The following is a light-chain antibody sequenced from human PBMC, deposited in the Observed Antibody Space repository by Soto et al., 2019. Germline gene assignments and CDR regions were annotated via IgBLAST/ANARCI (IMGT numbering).Light chain of an antibody. CDR2: GAS. J-gene: IGKJ5*01. V-gene: IGKV3-15*01. CDR1: QSVSSN. CDR3: QQSYSTPPEIT. Sequence: EIVMTQSPATLSVSPGERATLSCRASQSVSSNLAWYQQKPGQAPRLLIYGASTRATGIPARFSGSGSGTDFTLTISSLQPEDFATYYCQQSYSTPPEITFGQGTRLEIK.